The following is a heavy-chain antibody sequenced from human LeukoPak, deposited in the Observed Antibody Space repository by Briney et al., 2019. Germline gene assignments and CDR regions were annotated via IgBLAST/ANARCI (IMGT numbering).Heavy chain of an antibody. CDR3: ARGLNNWNYEGWFDP. J-gene: IGHJ5*02. CDR1: DDSISDYY. Sequence: SETLSLTCTVSDDSISDYYRGWIRQPPGKGLEWIGYFHNSGTSTYNPSLKSRVTISADTSKNQFSLKLSSVTAADTAVYYCARGLNNWNYEGWFDPWGQGTLVTVSS. V-gene: IGHV4-59*12. CDR2: FHNSGTS. D-gene: IGHD1-7*01.